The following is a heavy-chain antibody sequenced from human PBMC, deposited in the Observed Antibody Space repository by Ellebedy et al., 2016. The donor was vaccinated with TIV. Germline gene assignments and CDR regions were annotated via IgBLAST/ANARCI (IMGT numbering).Heavy chain of an antibody. CDR3: ARGMPALL. Sequence: SETLSLTXAVSGYSISPGYYSVLIRPHPGKGLEWLGSIYHSGSTYYNPSLKSRVTISVDTSKNQFSLKLSSVTAADTAVYYCARGMPALLWGQGTLVTVSS. J-gene: IGHJ4*02. D-gene: IGHD1-26*01. V-gene: IGHV4-38-2*01. CDR1: GYSISPGYY. CDR2: IYHSGST.